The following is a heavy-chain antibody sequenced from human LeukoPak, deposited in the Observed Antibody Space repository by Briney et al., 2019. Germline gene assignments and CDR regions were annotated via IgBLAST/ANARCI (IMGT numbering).Heavy chain of an antibody. J-gene: IGHJ6*02. V-gene: IGHV3-23*01. CDR2: IRDSGGST. Sequence: GGSLRLSCAASGFTFSNYAMSWVRQARGKGLEWVSGIRDSGGSTYYADSVKGRFTISRDNSKNALYLQMNSLRAEDRAVYYCAKDRSSSWYYYYGMDVWGQGTTVTVSS. CDR1: GFTFSNYA. CDR3: AKDRSSSWYYYYGMDV. D-gene: IGHD6-13*01.